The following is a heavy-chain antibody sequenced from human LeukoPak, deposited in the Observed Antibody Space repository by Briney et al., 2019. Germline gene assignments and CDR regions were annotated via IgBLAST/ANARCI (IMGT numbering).Heavy chain of an antibody. CDR2: IRDDGSTK. CDR3: AKAGSNSWGNFDV. CDR1: GFIFRSHG. D-gene: IGHD6-13*01. J-gene: IGHJ3*01. V-gene: IGHV3-30*02. Sequence: GGSLRLSCAASGFIFRSHGIHWVRQAPGKGLEWVAFIRDDGSTKYYADSVKGRFTISRDNSKSTLYLQMNSLRVEDTAIYYCAKAGSNSWGNFDVWGQGTMVTVSS.